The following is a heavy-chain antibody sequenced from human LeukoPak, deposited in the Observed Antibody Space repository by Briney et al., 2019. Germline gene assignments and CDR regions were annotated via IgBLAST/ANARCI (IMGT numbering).Heavy chain of an antibody. Sequence: ASVNVSCMASGYTFTSYGISWVRQAPGQGLEWMGWISAYNGNTNYAQKLQGRVTMTTDTSTSTAHMELRSLRSDDTAVYYCARDVPAAKDYGMDVWGKGTTVTVSS. CDR3: ARDVPAAKDYGMDV. CDR2: ISAYNGNT. D-gene: IGHD2-2*01. J-gene: IGHJ6*04. CDR1: GYTFTSYG. V-gene: IGHV1-18*04.